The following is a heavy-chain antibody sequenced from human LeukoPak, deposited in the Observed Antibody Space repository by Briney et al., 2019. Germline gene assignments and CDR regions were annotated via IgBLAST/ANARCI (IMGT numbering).Heavy chain of an antibody. CDR1: GGSISSYY. Sequence: SETLSLTCTVSGGSISSYYWSWIRQPPGKGLEWIGEINHSGSTNYNPSLKSRVTISVDTSKNQFSLKLSSVTAADTAVYYCARGLGSVRALQFDYWGQGTLVTVSS. V-gene: IGHV4-34*01. J-gene: IGHJ4*02. CDR3: ARGLGSVRALQFDY. D-gene: IGHD3-10*02. CDR2: INHSGST.